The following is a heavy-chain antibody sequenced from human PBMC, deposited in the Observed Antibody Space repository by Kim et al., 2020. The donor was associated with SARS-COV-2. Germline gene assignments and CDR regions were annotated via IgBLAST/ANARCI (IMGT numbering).Heavy chain of an antibody. Sequence: GGSLRLSCAASGFTFSSYDMHWVRQAPGKGLEWVSAIGTAGDTYYPGSVKGRFTISRENAKNSLYLQMNSLRAGDTAVYYCARAAWDSSGWPTLDYWGQGTLVTVSS. CDR3: ARAAWDSSGWPTLDY. D-gene: IGHD6-19*01. CDR2: IGTAGDT. CDR1: GFTFSSYD. J-gene: IGHJ4*02. V-gene: IGHV3-13*01.